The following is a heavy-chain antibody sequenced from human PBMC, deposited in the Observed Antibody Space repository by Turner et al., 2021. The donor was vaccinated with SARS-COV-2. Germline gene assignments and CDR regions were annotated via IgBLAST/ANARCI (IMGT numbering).Heavy chain of an antibody. CDR3: AKVIGGYYYGSGYDY. CDR1: GFTFSSYG. D-gene: IGHD3-10*01. Sequence: QVQPVESGGGVVQPGRSLRLSCAASGFTFSSYGTHWVRQAPGRGLEWVAIISYGGSNKYYADSVKGRFTISRDNSKNTLYLQMNSLGAEDTAVYYCAKVIGGYYYGSGYDYWGQGTLVTVSS. V-gene: IGHV3-30*18. J-gene: IGHJ4*02. CDR2: ISYGGSNK.